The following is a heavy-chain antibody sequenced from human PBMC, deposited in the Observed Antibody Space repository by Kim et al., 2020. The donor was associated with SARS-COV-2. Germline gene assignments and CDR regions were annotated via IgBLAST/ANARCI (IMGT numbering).Heavy chain of an antibody. Sequence: SETLSLTCTVSGGSISSYYWSWIRQPPGKGLEWIGYIYYSGSTNYNPSLKSRVTISVDTSKNQFSLKLSSVTAADTAVYYCARASITMTVDYWGQGTLVTVSS. CDR1: GGSISSYY. J-gene: IGHJ4*02. CDR2: IYYSGST. D-gene: IGHD3-22*01. V-gene: IGHV4-59*01. CDR3: ARASITMTVDY.